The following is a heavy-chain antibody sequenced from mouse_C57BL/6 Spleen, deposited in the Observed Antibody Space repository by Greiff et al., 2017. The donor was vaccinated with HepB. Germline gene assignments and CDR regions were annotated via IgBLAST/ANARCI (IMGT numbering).Heavy chain of an antibody. J-gene: IGHJ1*03. V-gene: IGHV1-18*01. CDR2: INPNNGGT. Sequence: EVQLQESGPELVKPGASVKIPCKASGYTFTDYNMDWVKQSHGKSLEWIGDINPNNGGTIYNQKFKGKATLTVDKSSSTAYMELRSLTSEDTAVYYCARCDYDPYWYFDVWGTGTTVTVSS. CDR1: GYTFTDYN. D-gene: IGHD2-4*01. CDR3: ARCDYDPYWYFDV.